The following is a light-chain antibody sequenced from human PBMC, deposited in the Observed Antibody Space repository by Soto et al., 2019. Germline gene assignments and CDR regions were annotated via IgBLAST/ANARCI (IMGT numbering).Light chain of an antibody. CDR1: QDISNY. Sequence: DIQMTQSPSSLSASVGDRVTITCQASQDISNYLNWYQQKPGKAPKLLIYDASNLETGVPSRFSGSGSGTEFTLTISSLQPEDFATYYCQQRNSYPITFGQGTRLEIK. CDR2: DAS. CDR3: QQRNSYPIT. V-gene: IGKV1-33*01. J-gene: IGKJ5*01.